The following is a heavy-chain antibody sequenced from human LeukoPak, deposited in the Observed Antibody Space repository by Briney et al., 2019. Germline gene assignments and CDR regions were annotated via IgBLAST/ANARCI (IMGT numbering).Heavy chain of an antibody. CDR2: IYITGST. CDR3: AIQMTTIIGAFDI. CDR1: GGSISSYY. J-gene: IGHJ3*02. D-gene: IGHD5-24*01. Sequence: KTSETLSLTCTVSGGSISSYYWSWIRQPAGKGLEWIGRIYITGSTNYNPSLKSRVTMSVDTSKNQFSLKLISMTAADTAVYYCAIQMTTIIGAFDIWGQGTMVTVSS. V-gene: IGHV4-4*07.